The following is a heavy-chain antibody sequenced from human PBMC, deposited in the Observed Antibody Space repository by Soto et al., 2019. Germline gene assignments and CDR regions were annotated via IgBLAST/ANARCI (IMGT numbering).Heavy chain of an antibody. CDR3: TRGASGYGNFDY. Sequence: EVHLVESGGGVVQPGGSLRLSCAASGFSFSTWMHWVRQAPGKGLVWLSRINSDGSSISYADSVKGRFFVSRDNAKNTLYLQINSLTAEDTAVYYFTRGASGYGNFDYWGQGVLLTVSS. CDR2: INSDGSSI. J-gene: IGHJ4*02. CDR1: GFSFSTW. D-gene: IGHD5-12*01. V-gene: IGHV3-74*01.